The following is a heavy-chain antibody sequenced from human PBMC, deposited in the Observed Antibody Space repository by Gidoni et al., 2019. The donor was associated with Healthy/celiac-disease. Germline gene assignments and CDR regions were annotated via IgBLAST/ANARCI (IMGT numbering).Heavy chain of an antibody. CDR1: GLTFGNAW. Sequence: EVQLVASGGCLVKPGRSLLLSRAAPGLTFGNAWMSWVRQAPGKGLEWVGRIKSITDGGTTDYTAPVKGRFTISRDDSKNTLYLQMSSLKAEDTAVYYCTTGERAVAENWFDPWGQGTLVTVSS. D-gene: IGHD6-19*01. J-gene: IGHJ5*02. CDR2: IKSITDGGTT. CDR3: TTGERAVAENWFDP. V-gene: IGHV3-15*01.